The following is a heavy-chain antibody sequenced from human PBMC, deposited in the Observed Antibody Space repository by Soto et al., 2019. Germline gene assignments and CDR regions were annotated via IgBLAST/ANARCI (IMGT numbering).Heavy chain of an antibody. CDR3: ARGVYSSGTTAMDV. Sequence: GASVKVSCKASGYTFTGYYMHWVRQAPGQGIEWMGWINPNSGGTNYAQKFQGWVTMTRDTSISTAYMELSRLRSDDTAVYYCARGVYSSGTTAMDVWGKGTTVTVSS. J-gene: IGHJ6*03. CDR1: GYTFTGYY. V-gene: IGHV1-2*04. D-gene: IGHD1-7*01. CDR2: INPNSGGT.